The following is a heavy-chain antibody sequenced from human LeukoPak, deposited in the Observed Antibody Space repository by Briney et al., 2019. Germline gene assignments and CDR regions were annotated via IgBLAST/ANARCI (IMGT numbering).Heavy chain of an antibody. D-gene: IGHD3-10*01. CDR1: GYTFTSYG. CDR3: ARPLWFGELRRGTDYYGMDV. CDR2: ISTYNGNT. Sequence: GASVKVSCKASGYTFTSYGISWVRQAPGQGLEWMGWISTYNGNTNYAQQLQGRVTMTTDTSTSTAYMELRSLRSDDTAVYYCARPLWFGELRRGTDYYGMDVWGQGTTVTVSS. J-gene: IGHJ6*02. V-gene: IGHV1-18*01.